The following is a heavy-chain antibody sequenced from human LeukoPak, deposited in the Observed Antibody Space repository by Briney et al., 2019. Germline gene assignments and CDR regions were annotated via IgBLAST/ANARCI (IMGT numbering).Heavy chain of an antibody. CDR1: GYTFTSYY. V-gene: IGHV1-46*01. D-gene: IGHD4-17*01. CDR3: ARERVGDYEGHAFDI. J-gene: IGHJ3*02. Sequence: ASVKVSCKASGYTFTSYYMHWVRQAPGQELEWMGIINPSGGSTSYAQKFQGRVTMTRDTSISTAYMELSRLRSDDTAVYYCARERVGDYEGHAFDIWGQGTMVTVSS. CDR2: INPSGGST.